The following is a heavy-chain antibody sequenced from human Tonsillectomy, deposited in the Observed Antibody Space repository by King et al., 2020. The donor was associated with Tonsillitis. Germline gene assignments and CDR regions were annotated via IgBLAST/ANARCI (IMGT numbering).Heavy chain of an antibody. D-gene: IGHD3-9*01. CDR3: ARYSDFLTGYYFDY. CDR1: GDSVSSNSAA. CDR2: TYYRSKWYN. Sequence: VQLQQSGPGLVKPSQTLSLTCAISGDSVSSNSAAWNWLRPSPSRGLEWLGRTYYRSKWYNDYAVSVKSRITINPDTSKNQFPLQLNSVTPEDPAVYYFARYSDFLTGYYFDYWGQGTLVTVSS. J-gene: IGHJ4*02. V-gene: IGHV6-1*01.